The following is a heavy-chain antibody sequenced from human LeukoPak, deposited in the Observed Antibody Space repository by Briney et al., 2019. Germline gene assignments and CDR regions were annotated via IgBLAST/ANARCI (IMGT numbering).Heavy chain of an antibody. J-gene: IGHJ4*02. V-gene: IGHV3-53*01. CDR3: AREHSGGGNYYDSSGYYRSFDY. Sequence: GGSLRLSCAASGFTVSSNYMSWVRQAPGKGLEWVSVIYSGGSTYYADSVKGRFTISRDNAKNSLYLQMSSLRVEDTAVYYCAREHSGGGNYYDSSGYYRSFDYWGQGTPVTVSS. D-gene: IGHD3-22*01. CDR2: IYSGGST. CDR1: GFTVSSNY.